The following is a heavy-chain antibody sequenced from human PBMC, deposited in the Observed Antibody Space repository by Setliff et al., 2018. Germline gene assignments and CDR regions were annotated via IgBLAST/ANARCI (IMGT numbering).Heavy chain of an antibody. CDR1: GGTFSSHA. J-gene: IGHJ6*02. Sequence: VKVSCKASGGTFSSHAISWVRQAPGQGLEWMGGIIPIFGTANYAQKFQGRVTITADESTGTAYMEPSSLRSEDTAVYYCARDSRGLVPAAIEGSYYYYGMDVWGQGTTVTVSS. CDR3: ARDSRGLVPAAIEGSYYYYGMDV. CDR2: IIPIFGTA. V-gene: IGHV1-69*01. D-gene: IGHD2-2*02.